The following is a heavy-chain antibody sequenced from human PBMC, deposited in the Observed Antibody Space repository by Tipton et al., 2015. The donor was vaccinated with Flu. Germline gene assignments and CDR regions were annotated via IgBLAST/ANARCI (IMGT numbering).Heavy chain of an antibody. V-gene: IGHV1-2*02. Sequence: QVQLVQSGAEVKKPGASVKVSCKASGYTFTGYYMHWVRQAPGQGLEWMGWINPNSGGTNYAQKFQGRVTMTRDTSISTAYMELSRLRSDDPAVYYCARALLTRVAVAGSVANYWGQGTLVTVSS. D-gene: IGHD6-19*01. CDR2: INPNSGGT. J-gene: IGHJ4*02. CDR3: ARALLTRVAVAGSVANY. CDR1: GYTFTGYY.